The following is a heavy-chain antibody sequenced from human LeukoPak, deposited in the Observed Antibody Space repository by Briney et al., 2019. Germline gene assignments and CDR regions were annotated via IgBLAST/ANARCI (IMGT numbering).Heavy chain of an antibody. CDR3: AKDHHSGYGPYYFDY. CDR2: ISGSGDGT. D-gene: IGHD5-12*01. V-gene: IGHV3-23*01. J-gene: IGHJ4*02. Sequence: GGSLRLSCAASGFTFSSYAMSWVRQAPGKGLEWVSAISGSGDGTYYADSVKGRFTISRDNSKNTLYLQMNSLRAEDTAVYYCAKDHHSGYGPYYFDYWAREPWSPPPQ. CDR1: GFTFSSYA.